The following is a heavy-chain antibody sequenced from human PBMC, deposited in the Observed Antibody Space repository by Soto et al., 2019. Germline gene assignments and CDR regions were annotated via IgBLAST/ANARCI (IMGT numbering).Heavy chain of an antibody. J-gene: IGHJ4*02. Sequence: PXETLSLTCTVSGGSISSYYWSWIRQPPGKGLEWIGYIYYSGSTNYNPSLKSRVTISVDTSKNQFSLKLSSVTAADTAVYYCARGVGSYGYDYYDSSGYYYDYWGQGTLVTVSS. CDR3: ARGVGSYGYDYYDSSGYYYDY. V-gene: IGHV4-59*01. CDR1: GGSISSYY. CDR2: IYYSGST. D-gene: IGHD3-22*01.